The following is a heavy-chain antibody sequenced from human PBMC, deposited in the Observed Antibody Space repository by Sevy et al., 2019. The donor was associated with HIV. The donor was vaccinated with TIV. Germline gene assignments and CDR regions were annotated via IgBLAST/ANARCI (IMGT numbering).Heavy chain of an antibody. D-gene: IGHD2-2*01. Sequence: ASVKVSCKASRYTFTGYFIHWVRQAPGQGLEWIGIINPSGGSTSHAQKFQDRITLTRDTSTRTLYMELSSLRSEDTAVYYCARDTTSVGFDPWGQGTLVTVSS. J-gene: IGHJ5*02. CDR3: ARDTTSVGFDP. CDR2: INPSGGST. V-gene: IGHV1-46*01. CDR1: RYTFTGYF.